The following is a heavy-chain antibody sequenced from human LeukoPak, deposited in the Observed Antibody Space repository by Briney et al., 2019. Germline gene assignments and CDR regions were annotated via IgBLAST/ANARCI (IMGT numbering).Heavy chain of an antibody. CDR1: GFTFSSYG. J-gene: IGHJ4*02. CDR3: ATRGTYYYDNSGYWGFDY. Sequence: GGSLRLSCAASGFTFSSYGMHWVRQAPGKGLEWVAFIRYDGSNKYYADSVKGRFTISRDNSKNTLYLQMHSLRAEDTAVYYCATRGTYYYDNSGYWGFDYWGQGTLVTVSS. V-gene: IGHV3-30*02. CDR2: IRYDGSNK. D-gene: IGHD3-22*01.